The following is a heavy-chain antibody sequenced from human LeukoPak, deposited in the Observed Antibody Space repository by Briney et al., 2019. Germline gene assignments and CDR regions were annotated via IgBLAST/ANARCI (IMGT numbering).Heavy chain of an antibody. CDR3: ARDQRGYGDSSGASKWIDH. Sequence: ASVKVSCKASGYTFTSYGINWVRQAPGQGLEWMGWISPYNGNTKYAEKIQRRVTITTDTSTSTAYMELRSLSSDDTAVYYCARDQRGYGDSSGASKWIDHWGQGTLVTVSS. D-gene: IGHD4-17*01. V-gene: IGHV1-18*01. CDR2: ISPYNGNT. J-gene: IGHJ5*02. CDR1: GYTFTSYG.